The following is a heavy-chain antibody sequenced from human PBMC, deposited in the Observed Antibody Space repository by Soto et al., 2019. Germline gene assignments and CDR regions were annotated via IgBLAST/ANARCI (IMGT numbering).Heavy chain of an antibody. CDR1: GGTFSSYA. D-gene: IGHD3-16*01. CDR3: PSWGRGSAASYYYGMDI. J-gene: IGHJ6*02. CDR2: IIPIFGTA. Sequence: SVKVSCKASGGTFSSYAISWVRQAPGQGLEWMGGIIPIFGTANYAQKFQGRVTITADESTSTAYMELSSLRSEDTAVYYCPSWGRGSAASYYYGMDIWAKGPRSPSP. V-gene: IGHV1-69*13.